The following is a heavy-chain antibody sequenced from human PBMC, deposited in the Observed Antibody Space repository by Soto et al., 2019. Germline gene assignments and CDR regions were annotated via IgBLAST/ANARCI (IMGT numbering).Heavy chain of an antibody. Sequence: SETLSLTCTVSGGSISSYYWSWIRQPPGKGLEWIGYIYYSGSTNYNPSLKSRVTISVDTSKNQFPLKLSSVTAADTAVYYCARDGDIVATTDYYGMDVWGQGTTVTVSS. CDR3: ARDGDIVATTDYYGMDV. J-gene: IGHJ6*02. D-gene: IGHD5-12*01. V-gene: IGHV4-59*01. CDR1: GGSISSYY. CDR2: IYYSGST.